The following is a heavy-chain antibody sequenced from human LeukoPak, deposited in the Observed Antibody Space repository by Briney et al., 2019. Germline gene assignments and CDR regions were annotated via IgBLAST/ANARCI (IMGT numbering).Heavy chain of an antibody. CDR1: GGTFSKNV. D-gene: IGHD6-19*01. V-gene: IGHV1-69*05. Sequence: ASVKVSCKASGGTFSKNVVSWVRQAPGQGLEWMGGIIPIFGTANYAQKFQGRVTITTDESTSTAYMELSSLRSEDTAVYYCARGLSGYSSGWYEFDPWGQGALVTVSS. J-gene: IGHJ5*02. CDR3: ARGLSGYSSGWYEFDP. CDR2: IIPIFGTA.